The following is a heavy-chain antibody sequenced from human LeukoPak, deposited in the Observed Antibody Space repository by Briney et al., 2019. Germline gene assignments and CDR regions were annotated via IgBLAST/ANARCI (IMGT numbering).Heavy chain of an antibody. D-gene: IGHD3-22*01. CDR1: GFTFSTYG. J-gene: IGHJ3*02. CDR2: ISGSGGNT. CDR3: AKPTYDSSGYYYGAFDI. Sequence: PGGSLRLSCAASGFTFSTYGMSWVRQAPGKGLEWVSAISGSGGNTFYAGSVKGRFTISRDNSKNTVYLQMNSLRAEDTAVYYCAKPTYDSSGYYYGAFDIWGQGTMVTVSS. V-gene: IGHV3-23*01.